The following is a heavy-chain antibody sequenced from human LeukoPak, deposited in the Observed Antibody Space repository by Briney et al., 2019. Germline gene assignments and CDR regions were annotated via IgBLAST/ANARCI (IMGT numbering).Heavy chain of an antibody. V-gene: IGHV3-23*01. J-gene: IGHJ3*02. CDR2: ISGSGGST. Sequence: TGGSLRLSCAASGFTFSSYAMSWVRQAPGKGLEWVSAISGSGGSTYYADSVKGRFTISRDNSKNTLYLQMNSLRAEDTAVYYCAKDLTYYYDSSGPDAFDIWGQGTMVTVSS. D-gene: IGHD3-22*01. CDR1: GFTFSSYA. CDR3: AKDLTYYYDSSGPDAFDI.